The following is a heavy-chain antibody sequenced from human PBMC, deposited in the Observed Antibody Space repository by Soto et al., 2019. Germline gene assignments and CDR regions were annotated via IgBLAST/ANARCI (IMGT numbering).Heavy chain of an antibody. D-gene: IGHD1-1*01. CDR3: TRETTAGTTGLDS. J-gene: IGHJ4*02. CDR1: GFNVGAFA. Sequence: GGSLRLSCAASGFNVGAFAVNWVRQAPGKGLEWVAGISVSDVFIYYSDSVRGRFYISRDASENILYLQMNSLRVDDTALYYCTRETTAGTTGLDSWGQGTLVTVSS. CDR2: ISVSDVFI. V-gene: IGHV3-23*01.